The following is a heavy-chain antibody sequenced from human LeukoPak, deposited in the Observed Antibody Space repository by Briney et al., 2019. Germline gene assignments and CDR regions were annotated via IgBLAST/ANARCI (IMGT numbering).Heavy chain of an antibody. CDR3: ARVMNREGTNY. J-gene: IGHJ4*02. CDR1: GYTFTGYY. Sequence: ASVKVSCKASGYTFTGYYMHWVRQVPGQGLEWMGWINPNSGGTKYAQKFQGRVTMTRDTSISTAYMELNRLRSVDTAVYYCARVMNREGTNYWGQGTLVTVSS. V-gene: IGHV1-2*02. CDR2: INPNSGGT. D-gene: IGHD1/OR15-1a*01.